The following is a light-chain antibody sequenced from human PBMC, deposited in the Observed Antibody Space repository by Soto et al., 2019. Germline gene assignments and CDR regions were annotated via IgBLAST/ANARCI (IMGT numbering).Light chain of an antibody. V-gene: IGKV3-11*01. Sequence: EIVLTQSPATLSLSPGSRATHSCRASQTISDYLAWYQQKPGQAPRLLIYDASKRATGIPARFSGSGSGTDFTLVISSLEPEDVAVYYCQQRGNWPRTFGQGTKVEIK. CDR2: DAS. CDR3: QQRGNWPRT. CDR1: QTISDY. J-gene: IGKJ1*01.